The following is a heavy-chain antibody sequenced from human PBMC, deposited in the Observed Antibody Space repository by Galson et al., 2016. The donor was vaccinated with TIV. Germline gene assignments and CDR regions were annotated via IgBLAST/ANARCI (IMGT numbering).Heavy chain of an antibody. CDR1: GYFFPSYW. J-gene: IGHJ3*02. V-gene: IGHV5-51*01. CDR3: ARLSRQWLVYAFDI. D-gene: IGHD6-19*01. Sequence: QSGAEVKKPGDSLKISCKGSGYFFPSYWIGWVRQMPGKGLEWMGIIYPGDSDTRYSPSLQGQVTISADKSISTAYLQWRSLKASDTAMYYCARLSRQWLVYAFDIWGQGTMVTVSS. CDR2: IYPGDSDT.